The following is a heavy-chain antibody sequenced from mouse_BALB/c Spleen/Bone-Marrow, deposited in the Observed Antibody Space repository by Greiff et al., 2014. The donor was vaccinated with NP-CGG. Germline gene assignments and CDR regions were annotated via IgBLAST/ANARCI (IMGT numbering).Heavy chain of an antibody. CDR2: IHYSGST. CDR1: GYSITSGYS. V-gene: IGHV3-1*02. D-gene: IGHD2-3*01. Sequence: DVMLVESGPDLVKPSQSLSLTCTVTGYSITSGYSWHWIRQFPGNKLEWMGYIHYSGSTXNXPXXXXRISITRDXSKNQFFLQLNSVTTEDTATYYCARRGYDGYYYCAMDYWGQGTSVTVSS. CDR3: ARRGYDGYYYCAMDY. J-gene: IGHJ4*01.